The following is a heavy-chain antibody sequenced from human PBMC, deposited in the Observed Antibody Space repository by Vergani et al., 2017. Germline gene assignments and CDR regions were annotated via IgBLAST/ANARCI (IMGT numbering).Heavy chain of an antibody. D-gene: IGHD3-3*01. CDR1: GYSFTSYW. CDR3: ARHRRITIFGVVIGGWFEP. CDR2: IYPGDSDT. V-gene: IGHV5-51*01. Sequence: EVQLVQSGAEVKKPGESLKISCKGSGYSFTSYWIGWVRQMPGKGLEWMGIIYPGDSDTRYSPSFQGQVTISADKSISTAYLQWSSLKASDTAMYYCARHRRITIFGVVIGGWFEPWGQGTLVTVSS. J-gene: IGHJ5*02.